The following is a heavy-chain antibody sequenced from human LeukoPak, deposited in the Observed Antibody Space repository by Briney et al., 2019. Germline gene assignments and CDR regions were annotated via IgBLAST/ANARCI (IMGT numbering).Heavy chain of an antibody. CDR2: ISSSSSTI. J-gene: IGHJ4*02. V-gene: IGHV3-48*02. CDR1: GXTFSTYS. Sequence: PGGSLRLSWAASGXTFSTYSVNWVRQAPGKGLEWVSYISSSSSTINYADSVKGRFTISRDNAKNSLYLQMNSLRDEDTAVYYCARPRPNSYDSSGFYSWLDYWGQGTLVTVSS. D-gene: IGHD3-22*01. CDR3: ARPRPNSYDSSGFYSWLDY.